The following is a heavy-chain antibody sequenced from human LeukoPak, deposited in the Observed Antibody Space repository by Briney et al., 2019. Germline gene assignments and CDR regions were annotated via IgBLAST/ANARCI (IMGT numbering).Heavy chain of an antibody. V-gene: IGHV3-30-3*01. J-gene: IGHJ6*02. Sequence: GGSLRLSCAASGFTFSSYAMHWVRQAPGKGLEWVAVISYDGGNKYYADSVKGRFTISRDNSKNTLYLQMNSLRAEDTAVYYCARPTYYDSSGYLDYYYYYGMDVWGQGTTVTVSS. CDR3: ARPTYYDSSGYLDYYYYYGMDV. CDR1: GFTFSSYA. CDR2: ISYDGGNK. D-gene: IGHD3-22*01.